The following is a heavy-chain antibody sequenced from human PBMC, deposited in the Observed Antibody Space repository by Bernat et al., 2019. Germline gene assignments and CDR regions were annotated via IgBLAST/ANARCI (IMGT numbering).Heavy chain of an antibody. CDR3: AKDLGLRYFDWTFDS. CDR2: ISHDGSKR. J-gene: IGHJ4*02. V-gene: IGHV3-30*18. CDR1: GFPSGFFG. Sequence: QVQLVESGGGGFQLGPSRSPSCAPPGFPSGFFGMHWFRQAPVRGLEWMAVISHDGSKRYHTDSVKGRFIISRDNSKNSLYLQMNSLRTEDTAVYYCAKDLGLRYFDWTFDSWGQGTLVTVSS. D-gene: IGHD3-9*01.